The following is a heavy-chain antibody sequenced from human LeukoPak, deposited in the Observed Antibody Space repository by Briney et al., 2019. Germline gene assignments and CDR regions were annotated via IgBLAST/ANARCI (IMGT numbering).Heavy chain of an antibody. J-gene: IGHJ4*02. V-gene: IGHV1-2*06. CDR3: ARGYSSSWLDY. CDR1: GYTFTAFY. D-gene: IGHD6-13*01. CDR2: INPNSGGT. Sequence: GASVKVSCKASGYTFTAFYMHWVRQAPGQGLEWMGRINPNSGGTKYAQKFQGRVTMTTDTSINTAYLELSRLRSDDTAVYYCARGYSSSWLDYWGQGTLVTVS.